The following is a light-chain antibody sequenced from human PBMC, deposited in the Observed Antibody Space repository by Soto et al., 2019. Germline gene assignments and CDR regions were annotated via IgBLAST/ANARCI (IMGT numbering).Light chain of an antibody. CDR2: GAS. CDR3: HQYGSAPAWT. Sequence: EIVLTQSPGTLSLFPGERATLSCRASQSISSNYLAWYQQKPGQAPRLLIHGASNRATGIPDRFSGAGSGTDFTLTISRLEPEDFAVYYYHQYGSAPAWTFGQGTQVEIK. CDR1: QSISSNY. J-gene: IGKJ1*01. V-gene: IGKV3-20*01.